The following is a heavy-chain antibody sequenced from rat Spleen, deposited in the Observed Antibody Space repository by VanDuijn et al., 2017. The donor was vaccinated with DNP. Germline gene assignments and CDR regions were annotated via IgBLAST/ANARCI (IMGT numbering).Heavy chain of an antibody. J-gene: IGHJ2*01. V-gene: IGHV5-31*01. Sequence: EVQLVESGGGPVQPGRSLKLSCVASGFIFSNYWMTWIRQAPGKGLEWVATINDDGGSTYSRDSVKGRFTISRDNAKSTLYLQMDSLRSEDTATYYCARRGTVMSFDYWGQGVMVTVSS. CDR2: INDDGGST. D-gene: IGHD1-12*01. CDR3: ARRGTVMSFDY. CDR1: GFIFSNYW.